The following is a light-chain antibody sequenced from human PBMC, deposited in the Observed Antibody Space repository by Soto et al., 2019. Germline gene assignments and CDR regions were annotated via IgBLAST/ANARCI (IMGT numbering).Light chain of an antibody. CDR2: GAS. V-gene: IGKV3-15*01. CDR3: QQYHDWPRT. CDR1: QSVSTN. Sequence: EIVMTQSPATLSVSPGERATLSCRTSQSVSTNLVWYQQKPGQAPRLLIYGASTRATGIPARFSGSGSGTEFTLTISSLQSEDFATYYCQQYHDWPRTFGQGTKVEIK. J-gene: IGKJ1*01.